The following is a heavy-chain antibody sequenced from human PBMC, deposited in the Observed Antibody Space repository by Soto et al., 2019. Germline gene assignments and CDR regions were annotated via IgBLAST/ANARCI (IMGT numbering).Heavy chain of an antibody. CDR3: VTWGGVEARNFDY. Sequence: RGSLRLARSASGFTFSRYAMHWVRQAPGKGLEYVSAINHNGGNTYYADSVKGRSTISRDNSKNTLYLQMSSLRPEDGAVYYCVTWGGVEARNFDYWGQGTLVTVSS. CDR2: INHNGGNT. V-gene: IGHV3-64D*06. CDR1: GFTFSRYA. D-gene: IGHD2-15*01. J-gene: IGHJ4*01.